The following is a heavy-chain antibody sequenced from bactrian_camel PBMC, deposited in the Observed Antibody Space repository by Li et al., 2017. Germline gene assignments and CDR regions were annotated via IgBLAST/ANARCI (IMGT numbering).Heavy chain of an antibody. V-gene: IGHV3S1*01. CDR3: AAADSGDFGYCGGWTYNY. CDR2: INIRLGGT. Sequence: QLVESGGGSVEAGGSLRLSCAASGDTFSRMCMAWFRQAPGKEREGVARINIRLGGTYVADSVKGRFTISHDNAKKTVYLQMNSLKTEDTAVYYCAAADSGDFGYCGGWTYNYWGQGTQVTVS. J-gene: IGHJ4*01. D-gene: IGHD2*01. CDR1: GDTFSRMC.